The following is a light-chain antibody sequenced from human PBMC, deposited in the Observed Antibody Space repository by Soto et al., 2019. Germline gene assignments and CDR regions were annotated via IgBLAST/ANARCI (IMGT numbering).Light chain of an antibody. CDR2: DVS. J-gene: IGLJ2*01. CDR1: SSDVGGYNH. Sequence: QSVLTQPASVSGSPGQSITISCTGTSSDVGGYNHVSWYQQHPGEAPKLMIYDVSSRPSGVSNRFSGSKAADTASLTISGLQAEDEADYDCSSFATTDTPMVFGGGSKLTVL. V-gene: IGLV2-14*03. CDR3: SSFATTDTPMV.